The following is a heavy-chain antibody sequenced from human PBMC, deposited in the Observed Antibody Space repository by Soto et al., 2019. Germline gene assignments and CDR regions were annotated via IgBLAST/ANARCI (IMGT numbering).Heavy chain of an antibody. Sequence: RGSLRLSCAASGFTFSTYGMHWVRQAPGKGLEWVALTSYDGSNKYYADSVKGRFTISRDNSQNTVYLQMNSLRPEDTAVYYCAKEGVTMVRGTPSPYGMDVWGQGTTVTVSS. CDR2: TSYDGSNK. J-gene: IGHJ6*02. D-gene: IGHD3-10*01. CDR3: AKEGVTMVRGTPSPYGMDV. V-gene: IGHV3-30*18. CDR1: GFTFSTYG.